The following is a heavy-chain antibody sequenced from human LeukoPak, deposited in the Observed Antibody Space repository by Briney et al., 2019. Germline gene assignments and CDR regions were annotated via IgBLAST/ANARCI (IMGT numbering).Heavy chain of an antibody. CDR2: IIPIFGTA. J-gene: IGHJ4*02. V-gene: IGHV1-69*01. Sequence: SVTVSYKPSGGTFNNYAISWVRQAPGQGLEGMGGIIPIFGTANHAQKFQGRVTITADESTSTAYMELSSLRSEDTAVYYCARDGGIAAAATFYYFDYWGQGTLVTVST. D-gene: IGHD6-13*01. CDR1: GGTFNNYA. CDR3: ARDGGIAAAATFYYFDY.